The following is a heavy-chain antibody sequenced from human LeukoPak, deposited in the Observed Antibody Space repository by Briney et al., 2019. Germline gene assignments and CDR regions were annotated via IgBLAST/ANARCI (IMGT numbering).Heavy chain of an antibody. D-gene: IGHD1-20*01. J-gene: IGHJ4*02. V-gene: IGHV1-2*02. CDR1: GYTFTGYY. CDR3: AGLPRYNWNEPLDY. CDR2: INPNSGGT. Sequence: ASAKVSCKASGYTFTGYYMHWVRQAPGQGLEWMGWINPNSGGTNYAQKFQGRVTMTRDTSINTAYMELTRLTYDDTAVYYCAGLPRYNWNEPLDYWGQGTLVTVSS.